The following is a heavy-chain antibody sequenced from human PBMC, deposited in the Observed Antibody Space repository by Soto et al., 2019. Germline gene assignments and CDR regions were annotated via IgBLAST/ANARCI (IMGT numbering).Heavy chain of an antibody. CDR1: GGSISSGGYS. V-gene: IGHV4-30-2*01. CDR2: IYHSGST. J-gene: IGHJ6*02. CDR3: ARQGFGVLHGLVDV. Sequence: TLSLTCAVSGGSISSGGYSWSWIRQPPGKGLEWIGYIYHSGSTYYNPSLKSRVTISVDRSKNQFSLKLTSVTAADTAVYYCARQGFGVLHGLVDVWGQGTTVTV. D-gene: IGHD3-10*01.